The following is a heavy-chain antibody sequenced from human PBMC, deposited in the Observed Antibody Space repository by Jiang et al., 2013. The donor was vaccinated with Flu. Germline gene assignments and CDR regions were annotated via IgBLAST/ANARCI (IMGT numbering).Heavy chain of an antibody. J-gene: IGHJ4*02. Sequence: SLTCTVSGGSISSSSYYWGWIRQPPGKGLEWIGSIYYSGSTYYNPSLKSRVTISVDTSKNQFSLKLSSVTAADTAVYYCARDKGLVGATSDYWGQGTLVTVSS. D-gene: IGHD1-26*01. CDR1: GGSISSSSYY. CDR2: IYYSGST. V-gene: IGHV4-39*07. CDR3: ARDKGLVGATSDY.